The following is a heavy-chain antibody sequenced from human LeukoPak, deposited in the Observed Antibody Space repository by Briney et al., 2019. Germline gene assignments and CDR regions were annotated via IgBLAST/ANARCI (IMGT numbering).Heavy chain of an antibody. Sequence: GGSLRLSCAASGFTFSDYYMSWIRQAPGKGLEWVSYISSSSSTIYYADSVKGRFTISRDNAKNSLYLQMNSLRAEDTAVYYCARAGELERYYFYYMDVWGKGTTVTVAS. D-gene: IGHD1-1*01. CDR2: ISSSSSTI. V-gene: IGHV3-11*04. CDR3: ARAGELERYYFYYMDV. CDR1: GFTFSDYY. J-gene: IGHJ6*03.